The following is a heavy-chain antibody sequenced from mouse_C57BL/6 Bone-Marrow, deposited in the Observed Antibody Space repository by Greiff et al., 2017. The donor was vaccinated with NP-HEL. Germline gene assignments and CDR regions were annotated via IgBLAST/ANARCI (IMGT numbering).Heavy chain of an antibody. D-gene: IGHD1-1*01. J-gene: IGHJ2*01. CDR2: IDPETGGT. Sequence: QVQLQQSGAELVRPGASVTLSCKASGYTFTDYEMHWVKQTPVHGLEWIGAIDPETGGTAYNQKFKGKAILTADKSSSTAYMELRSLTSEDSAVYYCTRGDYGSRIFDDWGQGTTLTVSS. V-gene: IGHV1-15*01. CDR1: GYTFTDYE. CDR3: TRGDYGSRIFDD.